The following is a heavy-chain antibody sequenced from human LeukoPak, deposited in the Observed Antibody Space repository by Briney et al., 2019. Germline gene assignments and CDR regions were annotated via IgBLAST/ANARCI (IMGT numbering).Heavy chain of an antibody. Sequence: ASVKVSCKASGYTFTSYDINWVRQATGQGLEWMGWMNPNSGNTGYAQKFQGRVTMTRNTSISTAYMELSSLRSEDTAVYYCARVRADSSSWYADYWGQGTLVTVSS. V-gene: IGHV1-8*01. CDR2: MNPNSGNT. D-gene: IGHD6-13*01. CDR1: GYTFTSYD. CDR3: ARVRADSSSWYADY. J-gene: IGHJ4*02.